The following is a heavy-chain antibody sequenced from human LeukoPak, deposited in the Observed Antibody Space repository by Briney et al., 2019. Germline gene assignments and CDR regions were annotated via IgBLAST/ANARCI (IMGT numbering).Heavy chain of an antibody. Sequence: PSETLSLTCTVSGGSISSNYWSWIRQPTGKGLEWIGRIYTSGSTNYNPSLKSRVTMSVDTSKNQFSLKLSSVTAADTAVYYCARDDFWSGYRAFDIWGQGTMVTVSS. CDR2: IYTSGST. D-gene: IGHD3-3*01. J-gene: IGHJ3*02. CDR1: GGSISSNY. V-gene: IGHV4-4*07. CDR3: ARDDFWSGYRAFDI.